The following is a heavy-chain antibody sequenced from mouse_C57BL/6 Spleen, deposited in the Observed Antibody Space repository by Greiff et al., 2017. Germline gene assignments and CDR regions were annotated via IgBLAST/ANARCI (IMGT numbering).Heavy chain of an antibody. Sequence: VQLQQPGAELVKPGASVKMSCKASGYTFTSYWITWVKQRPGQGLEWIGDIYPGSGSTNYNEKFKSKATLTVDTSSSTAYMQLSSLTSEDSAVYYCARSTVVAKGFDYWGQGTTLTVSS. CDR2: IYPGSGST. V-gene: IGHV1-55*01. CDR3: ARSTVVAKGFDY. J-gene: IGHJ2*01. D-gene: IGHD1-1*01. CDR1: GYTFTSYW.